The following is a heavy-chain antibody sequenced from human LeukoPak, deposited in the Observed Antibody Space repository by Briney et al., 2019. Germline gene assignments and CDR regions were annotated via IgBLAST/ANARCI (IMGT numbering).Heavy chain of an antibody. J-gene: IGHJ4*02. CDR2: IYTSGST. D-gene: IGHD2-15*01. CDR3: ARGIPCGGGSCYLGFDY. CDR1: GGSISSYY. V-gene: IGHV4-4*07. Sequence: SETLSLTCTVSGGSISSYYWSWIRQPAGKGLEWIGRIYTSGSTNYNPSLKSRVTMSVDTSKNQFSLKLSSVTAADTAVYYCARGIPCGGGSCYLGFDYWGQGTLVTVSS.